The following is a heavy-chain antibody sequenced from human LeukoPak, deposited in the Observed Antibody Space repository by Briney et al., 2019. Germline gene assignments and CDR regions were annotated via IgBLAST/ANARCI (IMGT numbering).Heavy chain of an antibody. CDR2: IYSIPAGGTT. CDR3: TTVLSIAAAGM. V-gene: IGHV3-15*01. D-gene: IGHD6-13*01. J-gene: IGHJ4*02. Sequence: GGSLRLSCAAYGFTFSDYWMHWVRQAPGKGLEWIGRIYSIPAGGTTDYAAPVKGRFTISRDDSKNTLYLQMNSLKTEDTAVYYCTTVLSIAAAGMWGQGTLVTVSS. CDR1: GFTFSDYW.